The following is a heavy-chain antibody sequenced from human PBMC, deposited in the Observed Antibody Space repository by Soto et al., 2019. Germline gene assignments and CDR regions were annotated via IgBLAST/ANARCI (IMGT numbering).Heavy chain of an antibody. CDR1: GGTFSSYA. J-gene: IGHJ5*02. Sequence: ASVKVSCKASGGTFSSYAISWVRQAPGQGLEWMGGIIPIFGTANYAQKFQGRVTITADESTSTAYMELSSLRSEDTAVYYCARESFSSRREFDPWGQGTLVNVSS. D-gene: IGHD3-3*01. CDR3: ARESFSSRREFDP. CDR2: IIPIFGTA. V-gene: IGHV1-69*13.